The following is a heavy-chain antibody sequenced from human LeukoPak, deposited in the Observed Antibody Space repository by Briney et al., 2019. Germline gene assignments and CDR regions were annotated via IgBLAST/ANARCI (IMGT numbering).Heavy chain of an antibody. D-gene: IGHD5-24*01. CDR1: GYTFTGYY. CDR3: ARERGRWLQKFDY. V-gene: IGHV1-2*02. CDR2: INPNSGGT. Sequence: GASVTVSCKASGYTFTGYYMHWVRQAPGQGLEWMGWINPNSGGTNYAQKFQGRVTMTRDTSISTAYMELSRLRSDDTAVYYCARERGRWLQKFDYWSQGTLVTVSS. J-gene: IGHJ4*02.